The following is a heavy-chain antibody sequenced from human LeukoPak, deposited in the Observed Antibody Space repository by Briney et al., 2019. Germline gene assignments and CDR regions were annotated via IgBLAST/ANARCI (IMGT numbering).Heavy chain of an antibody. CDR3: ARGTWILSMDV. V-gene: IGHV4-59*08. Sequence: SETLSLTCTVSGGSITNYYWSWIRQPPGKELEWIGYIYYSGNTNYNPSLGSRVTISVDTSKNHLSLRLSSVTAADTAVYYCARGTWILSMDVWGKGTTVTVSS. CDR2: IYYSGNT. J-gene: IGHJ6*03. D-gene: IGHD5-18*01. CDR1: GGSITNYY.